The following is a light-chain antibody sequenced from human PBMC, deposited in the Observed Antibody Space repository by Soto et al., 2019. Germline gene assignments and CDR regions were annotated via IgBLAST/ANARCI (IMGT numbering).Light chain of an antibody. J-gene: IGLJ3*02. CDR2: NNN. CDR3: AVWDDSLGGRV. CDR1: SSNIGSHV. V-gene: IGLV1-44*01. Sequence: QAVVTQPPSASGTPGQRVTISCSGSSSNIGSHVVYWYQQLAGTAPKLLMYNNNQRPSGVPDRLSGSKSGTSASLVISGLQSEDEADYYCAVWDDSLGGRVFGGGTKVTVL.